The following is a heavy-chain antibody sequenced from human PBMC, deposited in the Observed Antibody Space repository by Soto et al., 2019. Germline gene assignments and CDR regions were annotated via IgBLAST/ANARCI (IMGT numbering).Heavy chain of an antibody. J-gene: IGHJ4*02. D-gene: IGHD3-10*01. V-gene: IGHV4-31*03. CDR3: ARGIGGSGRPIFDY. Sequence: QVQLQESGPGLVKPSQTLSLTCTVSGGSISGGGYYWSWIRQHPGKGLEWIGYIYYSGSTNYNPSLTSRVTISVDTSKNHISLKLSSVTAADTAEYYCARGIGGSGRPIFDYWVQGTLVTVS. CDR2: IYYSGST. CDR1: GGSISGGGYY.